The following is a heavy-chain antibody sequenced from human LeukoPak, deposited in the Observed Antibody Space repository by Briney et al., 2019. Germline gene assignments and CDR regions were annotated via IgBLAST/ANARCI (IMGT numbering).Heavy chain of an antibody. D-gene: IGHD6-19*01. CDR2: FYYSGNT. V-gene: IGHV4-39*01. J-gene: IGHJ4*02. CDR1: GGSISSSSYY. CDR3: ARTAGIAVAGSRQYFDY. Sequence: SETLSLTCSISGGSISSSSYYWGGIRQPPGKGLEWIGSFYYSGNTYYNPSLKSRVTISVDTSKNEFSLNLRSVTAADTAVYYCARTAGIAVAGSRQYFDYWGQGMLVTVSS.